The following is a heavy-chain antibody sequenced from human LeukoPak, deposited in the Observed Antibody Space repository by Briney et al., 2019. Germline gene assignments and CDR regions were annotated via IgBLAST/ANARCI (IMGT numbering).Heavy chain of an antibody. CDR2: IYYSGST. Sequence: SETLSLTCTVSGGSVNINGFYWGWIRQPPGKGLEWIGSIYYSGSTYYNPSLKSRVAISVDTSKNQFSLKLSSVTAADTAVYYCARTDSGSSTRATDSYWGQGTLVTVSS. D-gene: IGHD6-6*01. CDR1: GGSVNINGFY. J-gene: IGHJ4*02. V-gene: IGHV4-39*01. CDR3: ARTDSGSSTRATDSY.